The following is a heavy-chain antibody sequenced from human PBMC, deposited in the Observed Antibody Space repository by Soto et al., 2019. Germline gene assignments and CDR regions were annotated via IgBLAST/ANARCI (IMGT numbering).Heavy chain of an antibody. Sequence: GGSLRLSCAASGFTFSSYGMHWVRQAPGKGLEWVAVIWYDGSNKYYADSVKGRFTISRDNSKNTLYLQMNSLRAEDTAVYYCARPGKSGSHYYYYGMDVWGQGTTVTVSS. D-gene: IGHD3-10*01. CDR3: ARPGKSGSHYYYYGMDV. J-gene: IGHJ6*02. CDR1: GFTFSSYG. CDR2: IWYDGSNK. V-gene: IGHV3-33*01.